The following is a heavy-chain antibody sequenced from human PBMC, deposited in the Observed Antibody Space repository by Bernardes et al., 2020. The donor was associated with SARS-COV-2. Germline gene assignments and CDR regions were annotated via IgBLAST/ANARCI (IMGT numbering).Heavy chain of an antibody. CDR1: GFTFSTHW. CDR2: ITSDGSNT. V-gene: IGHV3-74*01. Sequence: GGSLRLSCVASGFTFSTHWMHWVRQAPGKGLVWLSRITSDGSNTIYADSVKGRFTISRDNAKNTLYLQMNSLRAEDTAVYYCATGYRNYYDYWGQGTLVTVSS. D-gene: IGHD5-12*01. J-gene: IGHJ4*02. CDR3: ATGYRNYYDY.